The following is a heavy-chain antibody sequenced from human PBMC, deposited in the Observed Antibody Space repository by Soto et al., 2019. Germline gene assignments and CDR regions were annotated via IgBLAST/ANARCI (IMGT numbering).Heavy chain of an antibody. V-gene: IGHV1-46*01. CDR3: ARDEAAGTFYEASTISPFDP. CDR2: INPSGGST. J-gene: IGHJ5*02. D-gene: IGHD6-13*01. Sequence: GASVKVSCKASGYTFTSYYMHWVRQAPGQGLEWMGIINPSGGSTSYAQKFQGRVTMTRDTSTSTVYMELSSLRSEDTAVYYCARDEAAGTFYEASTISPFDPWGQGTLVTVSS. CDR1: GYTFTSYY.